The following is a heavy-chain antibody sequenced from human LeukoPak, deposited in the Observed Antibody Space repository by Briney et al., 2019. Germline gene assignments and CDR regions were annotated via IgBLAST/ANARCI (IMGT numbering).Heavy chain of an antibody. CDR1: GFSFSTYG. CDR3: AKDGSYYDFDY. V-gene: IGHV3-30*02. Sequence: PGGSLRLSCVASGFSFSTYGMHWVRQAPGKGLEWVAFIRFDGSNTYYADSVKGRFTISRDNAKNTVYVLMNSLRAEDTAVYYCAKDGSYYDFDYWGQGTLVTVSS. J-gene: IGHJ4*02. CDR2: IRFDGSNT. D-gene: IGHD3-22*01.